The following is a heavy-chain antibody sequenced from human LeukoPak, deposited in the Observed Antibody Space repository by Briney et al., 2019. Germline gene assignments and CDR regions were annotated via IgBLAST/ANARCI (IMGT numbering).Heavy chain of an antibody. D-gene: IGHD3-10*01. J-gene: IGHJ4*02. Sequence: GGSLRLSCAASGFTFDDNAMHWVRHAPGKGLEWVSGISRNSGSIGYADSVKGRFTISRDNTKNSLYLQMNSLRAEDTALYYCAKGRWGEVQGVFDYWGQGTLVTVSS. CDR3: AKGRWGEVQGVFDY. CDR2: ISRNSGSI. CDR1: GFTFDDNA. V-gene: IGHV3-9*01.